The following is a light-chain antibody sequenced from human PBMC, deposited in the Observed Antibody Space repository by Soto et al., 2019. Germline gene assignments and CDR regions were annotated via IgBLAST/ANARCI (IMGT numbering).Light chain of an antibody. Sequence: AIQMTQSPSSLSASVGDRVTITFRASQGIRNDLDWFQQKPGKAPKLLIYAASNLQSGVPARFSGSGSGTDFTLTISALEPEDFAVYYCHQYDSSPPWTFGQGTKVDIK. CDR1: QGIRND. CDR2: AAS. J-gene: IGKJ1*01. CDR3: HQYDSSPPWT. V-gene: IGKV1-6*01.